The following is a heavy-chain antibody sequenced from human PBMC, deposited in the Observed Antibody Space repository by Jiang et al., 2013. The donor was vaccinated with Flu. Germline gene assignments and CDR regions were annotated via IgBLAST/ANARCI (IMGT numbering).Heavy chain of an antibody. V-gene: IGHV1-8*02. CDR1: GYTFTSYD. Sequence: SGAEVKKPGASVKVSCKASGYTFTSYDINWVRQATGQGLEWMGWMNPNSGNTGYAQKFQGRVTMTRNTSVSTAYMELSSLRSEDTAVYYCAVETYSSSWYSNTENWFDPWGQGTLVTVSS. J-gene: IGHJ5*02. CDR3: AVETYSSSWYSNTENWFDP. D-gene: IGHD6-13*01. CDR2: MNPNSGNT.